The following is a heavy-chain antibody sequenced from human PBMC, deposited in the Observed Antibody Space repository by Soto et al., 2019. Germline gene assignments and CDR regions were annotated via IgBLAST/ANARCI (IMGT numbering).Heavy chain of an antibody. CDR3: AKWRGSSSSYYGMDV. D-gene: IGHD1-26*01. Sequence: GGSLSLSCSASGFTFISYAMSWVRQAPGKGLEWVSAISGSGCGTYYAESVKGRFTISRDNSKNTLYLQMNSLRAEDTGVYYCAKWRGSSSSYYGMDVWCQGITAT. CDR2: ISGSGCGT. V-gene: IGHV3-23*01. CDR1: GFTFISYA. J-gene: IGHJ6*02.